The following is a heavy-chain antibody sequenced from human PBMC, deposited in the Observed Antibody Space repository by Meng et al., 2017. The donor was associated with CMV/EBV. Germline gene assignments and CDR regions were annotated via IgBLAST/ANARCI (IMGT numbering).Heavy chain of an antibody. V-gene: IGHV5-10-1*01. Sequence: SGYSFTSYGISWVRQMPGKGLEWMGRIDPSDSYTNYSPSFQGHVTFSADKSISTAYLQWSSLKASDTAMYYCARHYSTMAAYYFDFWGQGTLVTVSS. CDR1: GYSFTSYG. D-gene: IGHD2-2*01. J-gene: IGHJ4*02. CDR3: ARHYSTMAAYYFDF. CDR2: IDPSDSYT.